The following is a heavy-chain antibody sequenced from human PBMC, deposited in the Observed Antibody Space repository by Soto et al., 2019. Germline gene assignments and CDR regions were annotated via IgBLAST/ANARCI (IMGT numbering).Heavy chain of an antibody. CDR2: ISSSGSTI. CDR3: AREKIAVAGRAFDY. V-gene: IGHV3-48*03. J-gene: IGHJ4*02. D-gene: IGHD6-19*01. Sequence: HPGGSLRLSCAASGFTFSSYEMNWVRQAPGKGLEWVSYISSSGSTIYYADSVKGRFTISRDNAKNSLYLQMNSLRAEDTAVYYCAREKIAVAGRAFDYWGQGALVTVSS. CDR1: GFTFSSYE.